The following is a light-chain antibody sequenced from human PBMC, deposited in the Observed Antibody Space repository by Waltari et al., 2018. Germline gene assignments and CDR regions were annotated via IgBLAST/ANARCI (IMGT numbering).Light chain of an antibody. Sequence: EIVLTQSPATLSLSPGERATLSCRASQSVSNNLAWYQQKPGQAPRLLIYDVSSRATGIPARISARGAGTDFTLTINSLGPEDSAVYYCQQRTSWPPGLSFGGGTKVEIK. V-gene: IGKV3-11*01. CDR2: DVS. CDR3: QQRTSWPPGLS. CDR1: QSVSNN. J-gene: IGKJ4*01.